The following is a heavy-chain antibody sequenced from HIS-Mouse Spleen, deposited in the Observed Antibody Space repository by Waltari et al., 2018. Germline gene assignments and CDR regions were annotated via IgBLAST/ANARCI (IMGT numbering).Heavy chain of an antibody. CDR3: ARATIVGGMDV. Sequence: QLQLQESGPGLVKPSETLSLTCTVSGGSISSSSYYWGWIRQPPGKGPEWIGSIYYSGSTYYNPSLKSRVTISVDTSKNQFSLKLSSVTAADTAVYYCARATIVGGMDVWGQGTTVTVSS. CDR1: GGSISSSSYY. CDR2: IYYSGST. J-gene: IGHJ6*02. D-gene: IGHD3-22*01. V-gene: IGHV4-39*07.